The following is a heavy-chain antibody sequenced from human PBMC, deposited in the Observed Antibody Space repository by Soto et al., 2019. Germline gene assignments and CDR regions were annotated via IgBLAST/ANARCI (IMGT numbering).Heavy chain of an antibody. D-gene: IGHD6-13*01. V-gene: IGHV3-23*01. Sequence: GGSLRLSCSASVFSFSDYAMSWVRQAPGKGLEWVSVISESGGSTHYADSVRGRFTVSRDNSKNSLSLRMNSLRDEDTAVYFCGKRSPYRSGWYGPIFGYWGQGA. J-gene: IGHJ4*02. CDR2: ISESGGST. CDR3: GKRSPYRSGWYGPIFGY. CDR1: VFSFSDYA.